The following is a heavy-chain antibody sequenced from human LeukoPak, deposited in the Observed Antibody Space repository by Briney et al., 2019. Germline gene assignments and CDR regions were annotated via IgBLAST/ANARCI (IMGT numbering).Heavy chain of an antibody. CDR3: ARQNRQLLQNWFDP. D-gene: IGHD2-2*01. Sequence: SGTLSLTCTVSGGSISSSSYYWGWIRQPPGKGLELIGSIYYSGSTYYNPSLKSRVTISVDTSKNQFSLKLSSVIAADTAVYYCARQNRQLLQNWFDPWGQGTLVTVSS. CDR1: GGSISSSSYY. CDR2: IYYSGST. V-gene: IGHV4-39*01. J-gene: IGHJ5*02.